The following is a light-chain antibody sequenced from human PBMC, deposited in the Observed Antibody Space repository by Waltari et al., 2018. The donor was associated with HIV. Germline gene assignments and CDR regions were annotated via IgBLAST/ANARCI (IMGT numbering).Light chain of an antibody. V-gene: IGLV2-11*01. J-gene: IGLJ2*01. CDR2: DVS. CDR3: CSYAGSYVV. CDR1: RSDVGGYNY. Sequence: QSALTQPRSVSGSPGQSVTISCTGTRSDVGGYNYASWYQQHPGKAPKLMIYDVSKRPSGVPDRFSGSKSGNTASLTISGLQAEDEADYYCCSYAGSYVVFGGGTKLTVL.